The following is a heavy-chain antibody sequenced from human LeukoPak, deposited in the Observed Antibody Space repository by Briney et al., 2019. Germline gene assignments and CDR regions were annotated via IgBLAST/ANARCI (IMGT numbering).Heavy chain of an antibody. J-gene: IGHJ4*02. CDR3: AKTYYYGSGGGFDY. CDR2: IRYDGSNK. D-gene: IGHD3-10*01. V-gene: IGHV3-30*02. CDR1: GFTFSNYN. Sequence: GGSLRLSCAASGFTFSNYNMNWARQAPGKGLEWVAFIRYDGSNKYYADSVKGRFTISRDNSKNTLYLQMNSLRAEDTAVYYCAKTYYYGSGGGFDYWGQGTLVTVSS.